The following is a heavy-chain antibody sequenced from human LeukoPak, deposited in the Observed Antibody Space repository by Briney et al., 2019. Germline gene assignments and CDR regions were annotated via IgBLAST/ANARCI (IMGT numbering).Heavy chain of an antibody. J-gene: IGHJ6*03. CDR3: VRHSIAGYYYYLDV. CDR2: GYHTGAT. D-gene: IGHD2/OR15-2a*01. Sequence: PSETLSLTCAVSGYSISSGHYWGWIRQPPGKGMEWIGSGYHTGATYYNPSLEGRVIISLDMSKNQISLKVTSVTAADTAVYHCVRHSIAGYYYYLDVWGKGTTVTVSS. V-gene: IGHV4-38-2*01. CDR1: GYSISSGHY.